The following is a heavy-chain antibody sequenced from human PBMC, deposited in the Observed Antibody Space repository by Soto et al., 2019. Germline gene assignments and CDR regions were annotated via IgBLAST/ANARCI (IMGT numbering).Heavy chain of an antibody. V-gene: IGHV3-23*01. J-gene: IGHJ4*02. CDR3: AKDLKEYSSSSGSDY. CDR1: GFTFSSYA. CDR2: ISGSGGST. D-gene: IGHD6-6*01. Sequence: EVQLLESGGGLVQPGGSLRLSCAASGFTFSSYAMSWVRQAPGKGLEWVSAISGSGGSTYYADSVKGRFTISRDNSKNTLYLQMNSLRADDTAVYYCAKDLKEYSSSSGSDYWCQGTLVTVSS.